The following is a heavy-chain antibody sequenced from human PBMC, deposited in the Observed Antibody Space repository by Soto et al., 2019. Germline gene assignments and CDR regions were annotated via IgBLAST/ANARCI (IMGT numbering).Heavy chain of an antibody. D-gene: IGHD2-2*01. CDR1: GFSLSTDGVG. J-gene: IGHJ4*02. V-gene: IGHV2-5*02. CDR2: IYWDDDK. Sequence: QITLKESGPTLVKPTQTLTLTCTISGFSLSTDGVGVGWIRQLPGKALECLALIYWDDDKHYSPYLKSRLTITKDTSKNQVVLTRTNMDPVDTATYYCTHRGSRGAYFDYWGQGTLVTVSS. CDR3: THRGSRGAYFDY.